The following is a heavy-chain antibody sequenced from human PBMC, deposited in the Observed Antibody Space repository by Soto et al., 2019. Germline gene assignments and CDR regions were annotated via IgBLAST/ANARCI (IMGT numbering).Heavy chain of an antibody. V-gene: IGHV3-30*04. Sequence: QVQLVESGGGVVQPERSQRLSCTASKFTFASYVMHWVRQAPGEGLEWVALISFDGTNKYYADSVKGRFTISRDNSKNTMYLQMNSLRPEDTAVYYCARERMPMIMGGVSAMDVWGQGTTVTVS. CDR3: ARERMPMIMGGVSAMDV. CDR2: ISFDGTNK. J-gene: IGHJ6*02. D-gene: IGHD3-16*01. CDR1: KFTFASYV.